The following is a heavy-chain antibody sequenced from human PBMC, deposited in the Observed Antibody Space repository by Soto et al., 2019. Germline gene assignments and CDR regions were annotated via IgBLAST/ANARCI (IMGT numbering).Heavy chain of an antibody. CDR3: ARMGQWRVPGDYYYGMDV. D-gene: IGHD6-19*01. CDR2: IYTGGGT. Sequence: EVQLVESGGGLIQPGGSLRLSCAASGLTVSSNYMNWVRQAPGKGLEWVSVIYTGGGTYYADSVKRRFTVSRDNSKNTLYLQMNSLRAADTAVYYSARMGQWRVPGDYYYGMDVWGQGTSVTVSS. CDR1: GLTVSSNY. J-gene: IGHJ6*02. V-gene: IGHV3-53*01.